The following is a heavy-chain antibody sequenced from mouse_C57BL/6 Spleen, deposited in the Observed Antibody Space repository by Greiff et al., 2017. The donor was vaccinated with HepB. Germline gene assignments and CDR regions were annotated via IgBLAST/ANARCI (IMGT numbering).Heavy chain of an antibody. CDR3: ALLRYFDV. V-gene: IGHV1-26*01. J-gene: IGHJ1*03. CDR1: GYTFTDYY. Sequence: EVQLQQSGPELVKPGASVKISCKASGYTFTDYYMNWVKQSHGKSLEWIGDINPNNGGTSYNQKFKGKATLTVDKSSSTAYMELRSLTSEDSAVYYCALLRYFDVWGTGTTVTVSS. CDR2: INPNNGGT. D-gene: IGHD1-1*01.